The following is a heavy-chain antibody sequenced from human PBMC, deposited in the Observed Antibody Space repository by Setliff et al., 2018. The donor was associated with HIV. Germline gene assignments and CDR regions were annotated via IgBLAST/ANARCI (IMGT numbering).Heavy chain of an antibody. J-gene: IGHJ6*02. CDR1: GFTFSSYA. Sequence: QPGGSLRLSCAASGFTFSSYAMHWVRQAPGKGLEWVAVISYDGSNKYYADSVKGRFTISRDNSKNTLYLQMNSLRAEDTAVYYCARKGGYYYVAYYYGMDVWGQGTRVTVSS. CDR2: ISYDGSNK. D-gene: IGHD3-22*01. CDR3: ARKGGYYYVAYYYGMDV. V-gene: IGHV3-30*04.